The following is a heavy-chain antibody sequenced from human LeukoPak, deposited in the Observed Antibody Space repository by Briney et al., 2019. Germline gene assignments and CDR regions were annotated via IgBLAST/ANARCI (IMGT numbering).Heavy chain of an antibody. CDR1: GGSFSGYY. CDR2: INHSGST. J-gene: IGHJ2*01. D-gene: IGHD3/OR15-3a*01. CDR3: ARDRTGTPYWYFDL. V-gene: IGHV4-34*01. Sequence: PSETLSLTCAVYGGSFSGYYWSWIRQPPGKGLEWIGEINHSGSTNYNPSLKSRVTISVDTTKNQFSLKLSSVTAADTAVYYCARDRTGTPYWYFDLWGRGTLVTVSS.